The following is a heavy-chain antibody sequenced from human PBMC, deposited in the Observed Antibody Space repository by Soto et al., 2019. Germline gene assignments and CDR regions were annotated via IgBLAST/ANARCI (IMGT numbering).Heavy chain of an antibody. J-gene: IGHJ5*02. V-gene: IGHV4-59*01. D-gene: IGHD6-13*01. Sequence: SETLSLTCTVSGGSINDYYWNWIRKPPGKGLEWLGYIYYSGSTNYSPALKSRVTISVDTSKNQFSLKVTSVTAADTAVYYCAGGVPNTRYSSSWYENWFDPWGQGTLVTVSS. CDR3: AGGVPNTRYSSSWYENWFDP. CDR2: IYYSGST. CDR1: GGSINDYY.